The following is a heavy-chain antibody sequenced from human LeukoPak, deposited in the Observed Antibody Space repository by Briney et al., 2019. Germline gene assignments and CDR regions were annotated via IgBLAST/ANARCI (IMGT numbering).Heavy chain of an antibody. Sequence: SGGSLRLSCAASGFTFSSHSMNWVRQAPGKGLEWVSSISSSSSYIYYADSVKGRFTISRDNAKNSLYLQMNSLRAEDTAVYYCARGSTVTTPRNDYWGQGTLVTVSS. CDR1: GFTFSSHS. D-gene: IGHD4-17*01. J-gene: IGHJ4*02. V-gene: IGHV3-21*01. CDR3: ARGSTVTTPRNDY. CDR2: ISSSSSYI.